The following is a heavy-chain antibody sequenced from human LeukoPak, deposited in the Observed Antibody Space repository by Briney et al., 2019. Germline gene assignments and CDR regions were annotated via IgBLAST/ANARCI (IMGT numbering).Heavy chain of an antibody. CDR2: ISGSGGST. V-gene: IGHV3-23*01. D-gene: IGHD6-19*01. CDR1: GFTFSSYA. J-gene: IGHJ3*02. Sequence: PGGSLRLSCAASGFTFSSYAMSWVRQAPGKGLEWVSAISGSGGSTYYADSVKGRFTISRDNSKNTLYLQMNSLRAEDTAVYYCAKDRVWEHWLVVGAFDIWGQGTMVTVSS. CDR3: AKDRVWEHWLVVGAFDI.